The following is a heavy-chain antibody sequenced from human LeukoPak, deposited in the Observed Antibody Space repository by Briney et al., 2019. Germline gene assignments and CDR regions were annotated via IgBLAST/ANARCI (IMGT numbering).Heavy chain of an antibody. D-gene: IGHD5-18*01. CDR3: ARGRSYGPSGGYYFDY. J-gene: IGHJ4*02. Sequence: SETLSLTCTVSGGSISSYYWSWIRQPPGKGLEWIGYIYYSGSTNYNPSLKSRVTISVDTSKNQFSLKLSSVTAADTAVYYCARGRSYGPSGGYYFDYWGQGTLVTVSS. CDR1: GGSISSYY. V-gene: IGHV4-59*12. CDR2: IYYSGST.